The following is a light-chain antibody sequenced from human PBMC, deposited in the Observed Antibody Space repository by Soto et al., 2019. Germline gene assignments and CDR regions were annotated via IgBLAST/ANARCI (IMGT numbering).Light chain of an antibody. V-gene: IGLV2-8*01. CDR3: CSYAGSSPLYV. CDR2: EVN. Sequence: QSVLTQPPSASGSPGQSVAISCTGTSSDVGGYNYVSWYQQHPGKAPKLMIYEVNKRPSGVPDRFSGSKSGNTASLTVSGLQAEDEADYYCCSYAGSSPLYVFGTGTKLTVL. CDR1: SSDVGGYNY. J-gene: IGLJ1*01.